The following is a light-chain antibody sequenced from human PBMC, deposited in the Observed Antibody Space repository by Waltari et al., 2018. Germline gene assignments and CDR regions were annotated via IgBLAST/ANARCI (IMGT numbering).Light chain of an antibody. CDR3: QQRNTWWT. V-gene: IGKV3-11*01. J-gene: IGKJ1*01. CDR1: QSVGSY. Sequence: EIVLTQSPATLSLSPGERATLSCRASQSVGSYLPWYQQRPGQAPRLLISDASNRATGIPARFSGSGSETDFTLTISSLEPEDFAVYYCQQRNTWWTFGQGTKVEIK. CDR2: DAS.